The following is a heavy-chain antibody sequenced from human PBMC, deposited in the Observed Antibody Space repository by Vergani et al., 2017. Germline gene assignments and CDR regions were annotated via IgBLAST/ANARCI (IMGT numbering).Heavy chain of an antibody. D-gene: IGHD2-2*01. V-gene: IGHV3-73*02. CDR3: ANDCRSINYPFDN. CDR2: IISKANSYAT. J-gene: IGHJ4*02. Sequence: EVQLVESGGGLVQPGGSLKLSCAASGFTFSGSAMHWVRQASGKGLEWVGRIISKANSYATAYAASVKGRFTISRDDSKNTAYLQMNSLKTEDTAVYYCANDCRSINYPFDNWGQGALVTVSS. CDR1: GFTFSGSA.